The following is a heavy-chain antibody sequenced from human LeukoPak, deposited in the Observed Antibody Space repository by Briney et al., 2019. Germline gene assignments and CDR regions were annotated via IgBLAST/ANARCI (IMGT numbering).Heavy chain of an antibody. CDR3: ARDPSNTSGRYIYFDY. Sequence: ASVKVSCKASGYTFKAYGVSWVRQAPGQGLEWMVWISTYNGDTKYPQNFQGRVTMTTDTSTSTAYMELRSLRSDDTAVYYCARDPSNTSGRYIYFDYWGQGSLVTVSS. CDR2: ISTYNGDT. D-gene: IGHD6-19*01. CDR1: GYTFKAYG. V-gene: IGHV1-18*01. J-gene: IGHJ4*02.